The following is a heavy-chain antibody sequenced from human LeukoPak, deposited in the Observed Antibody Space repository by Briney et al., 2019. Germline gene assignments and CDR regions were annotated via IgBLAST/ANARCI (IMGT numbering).Heavy chain of an antibody. CDR2: ISGGGGST. Sequence: GGSLRLSCAASGFTFSSYAMSWVRQAPGKGLEWVSGISGGGGSTYYADCVKGRFTISRDNSKNTLYLQMNSLRAEDTAVYYCAKDRRGNAPRGAFDIWGQGTMVTVSS. CDR3: AKDRRGNAPRGAFDI. V-gene: IGHV3-23*01. CDR1: GFTFSSYA. J-gene: IGHJ3*02. D-gene: IGHD1-1*01.